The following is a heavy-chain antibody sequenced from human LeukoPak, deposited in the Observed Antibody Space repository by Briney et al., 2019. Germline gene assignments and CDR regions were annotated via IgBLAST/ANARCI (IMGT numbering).Heavy chain of an antibody. CDR3: ARESPEGSVDV. CDR2: ISATSNTI. CDR1: GFSFSRYD. V-gene: IGHV3-48*01. Sequence: PGGSLRLPCAASGFSFSRYDMGWVRQPPGKGLEWTSYISATSNTIYYADSVKGRFTISRENAKNSLYLQMNSLRGEDTAVYYCARESPEGSVDVWGTGTTVTVSS. J-gene: IGHJ6*04. D-gene: IGHD3-10*01.